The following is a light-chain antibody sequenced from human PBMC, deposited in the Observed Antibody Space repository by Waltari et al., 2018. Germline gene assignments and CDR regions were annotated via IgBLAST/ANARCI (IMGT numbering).Light chain of an antibody. CDR2: LAS. Sequence: DIQMTQSPSSLSASEGNRVSISCQASQDIANYLNWYQQKPGKAPKLLIYLASNLETGVPSRFSGSGSGAYFTFTISSLQPEDIATYYCQHYDNLLLTFGGGTKVEIK. CDR3: QHYDNLLLT. CDR1: QDIANY. J-gene: IGKJ4*01. V-gene: IGKV1-33*01.